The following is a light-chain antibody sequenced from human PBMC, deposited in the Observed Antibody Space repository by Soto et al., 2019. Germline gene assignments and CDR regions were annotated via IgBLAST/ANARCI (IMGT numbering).Light chain of an antibody. J-gene: IGLJ3*02. CDR2: STN. CDR3: LLYLGNGIRV. CDR1: SGSVSPSFY. V-gene: IGLV8-61*01. Sequence: QAVVTQEPTFSVSPGGTVTLTCGLSSGSVSPSFYPSWYQQTPGQAPRTLIYSTNTRSSGVPDRFSGSILGNKAALTITGAQADDEPVYYCLLYLGNGIRVFGGGTKLTVL.